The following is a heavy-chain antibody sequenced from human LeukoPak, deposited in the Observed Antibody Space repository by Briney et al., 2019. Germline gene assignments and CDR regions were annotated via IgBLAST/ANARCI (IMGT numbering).Heavy chain of an antibody. CDR2: ISSSGSTI. CDR3: ARDEVSFDI. Sequence: GGSLRLSCAASGFTFSSYEMNWVRQAPGKGLEWVSYISSSGSTIYYAESMKGRFTISRDNAKNSLYLQMNSLRAKDTAVYYCARDEVSFDIWGQGTMVTVSS. J-gene: IGHJ3*02. V-gene: IGHV3-48*03. CDR1: GFTFSSYE.